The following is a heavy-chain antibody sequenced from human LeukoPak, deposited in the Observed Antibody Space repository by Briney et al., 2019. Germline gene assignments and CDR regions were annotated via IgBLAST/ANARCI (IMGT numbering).Heavy chain of an antibody. Sequence: ASVKVSCKASGYTFTSYYKHWVRQAPGQGLEWMGIINPSGGSTSYAQKFQGRVTMTRDTSTSTVYMELSSLRSEDTAVYYCATVASTSPWYCGMDVWGQGTTVTVSS. CDR2: INPSGGST. D-gene: IGHD2-2*01. CDR1: GYTFTSYY. J-gene: IGHJ6*02. V-gene: IGHV1-46*01. CDR3: ATVASTSPWYCGMDV.